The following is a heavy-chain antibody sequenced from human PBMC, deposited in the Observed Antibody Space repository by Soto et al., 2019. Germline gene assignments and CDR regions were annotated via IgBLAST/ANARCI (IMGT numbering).Heavy chain of an antibody. D-gene: IGHD3-3*01. J-gene: IGHJ6*02. Sequence: GVSLRLSCAASVFTFSSDAVHWVRQPPGKGLAGVSVISYDGSNKYYADSVKGRLTISRDNSKNTLYLQMNRLRAEDTAVYYCARGENYDYWSDYYAHYYYGMDVWGQGTTVTVSS. V-gene: IGHV3-30-3*01. CDR3: ARGENYDYWSDYYAHYYYGMDV. CDR2: ISYDGSNK. CDR1: VFTFSSDA.